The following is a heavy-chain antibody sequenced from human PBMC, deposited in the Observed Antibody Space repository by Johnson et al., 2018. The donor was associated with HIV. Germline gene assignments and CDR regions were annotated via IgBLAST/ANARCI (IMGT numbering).Heavy chain of an antibody. Sequence: QVQLVESGGGLVKPGGSLRLSCAASGFTFDDYGMSWIRQAPGKGLDWVSYISSTGTTIYYADSVKGRFTISRDNAMKSLYLQINSLRAEDTAVYYCARSVNAGRPFDIWGQGTLVTVSS. V-gene: IGHV3-11*04. J-gene: IGHJ3*02. D-gene: IGHD2-8*01. CDR3: ARSVNAGRPFDI. CDR2: ISSTGTTI. CDR1: GFTFDDYG.